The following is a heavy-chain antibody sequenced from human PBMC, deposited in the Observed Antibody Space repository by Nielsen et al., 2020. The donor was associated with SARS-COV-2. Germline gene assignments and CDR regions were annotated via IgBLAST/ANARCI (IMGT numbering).Heavy chain of an antibody. CDR1: GFTFSSYA. D-gene: IGHD6-19*01. CDR2: ISYDGSNK. Sequence: GESLKISCAASGFTFSSYAMHWVRQAPGKGLEWVAVISYDGSNKYYADSVKGRFTISRDNSKNTLYLQMNSLRAEDTAVYYCARAGSGWPVGDYWGQGTLVTVSS. V-gene: IGHV3-30*04. J-gene: IGHJ4*02. CDR3: ARAGSGWPVGDY.